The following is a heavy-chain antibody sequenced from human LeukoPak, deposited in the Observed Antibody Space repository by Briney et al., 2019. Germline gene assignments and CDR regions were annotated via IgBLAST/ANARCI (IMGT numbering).Heavy chain of an antibody. Sequence: PGGSLRLSCAASGVTFSVYSMNWVRQAPGKGLEWVSYINSGSTTIYYADSVKGRFTISRDNAKNSLYLQMNSLRAEDTAVYYCARYYSSRDYGMDVWGQGTTVTVSS. D-gene: IGHD6-13*01. CDR3: ARYYSSRDYGMDV. CDR2: INSGSTTI. J-gene: IGHJ6*02. CDR1: GVTFSVYS. V-gene: IGHV3-48*04.